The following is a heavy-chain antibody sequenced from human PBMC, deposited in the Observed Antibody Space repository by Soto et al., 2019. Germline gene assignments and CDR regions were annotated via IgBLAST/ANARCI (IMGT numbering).Heavy chain of an antibody. CDR1: GFSLSTSGVG. CDR3: AHRTAYDISTGYYPFDY. J-gene: IGHJ4*02. Sequence: PTLVNPTQTLTLTCTFSGFSLSTSGVGVAWIRQPPGKALEWLALIYWDDGKRYSPSLKTRLNITKDTSKNQVVLTLTNVDPVDTATFFFAHRTAYDISTGYYPFDYWGQGSLVTVSS. V-gene: IGHV2-5*02. D-gene: IGHD3-9*01. CDR2: IYWDDGK.